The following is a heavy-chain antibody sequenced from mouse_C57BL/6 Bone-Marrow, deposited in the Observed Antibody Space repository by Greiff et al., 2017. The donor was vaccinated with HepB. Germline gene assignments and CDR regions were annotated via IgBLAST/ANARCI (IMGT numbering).Heavy chain of an antibody. Sequence: EVQLQQSGPELVKPGASVKMSCKASGYTFTDYNMHWVKQSHGKSLEWIGYINPNNGGTSYNQKFKGKATLTVNKSSSTAYMELRSLTSEDSAVYYCARVPYYGNYGCYFDYWGQGTTLTVSS. V-gene: IGHV1-22*01. CDR2: INPNNGGT. CDR1: GYTFTDYN. CDR3: ARVPYYGNYGCYFDY. D-gene: IGHD2-10*01. J-gene: IGHJ2*01.